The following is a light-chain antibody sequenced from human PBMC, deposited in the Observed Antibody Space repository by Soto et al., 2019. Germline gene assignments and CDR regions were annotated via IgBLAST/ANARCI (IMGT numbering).Light chain of an antibody. CDR2: GVS. V-gene: IGKV3-20*01. CDR3: QQYANSPIT. CDR1: QPVSSNF. Sequence: ELLLTQSPGTLSLSPGESAALSCSASQPVSSNFLAWYQQKPGQAPRLLIYGVSSRASGIPDRFFGSGSGTDFTLTINRLEPEDFAVYYCQQYANSPITFGQGTRLEI. J-gene: IGKJ5*01.